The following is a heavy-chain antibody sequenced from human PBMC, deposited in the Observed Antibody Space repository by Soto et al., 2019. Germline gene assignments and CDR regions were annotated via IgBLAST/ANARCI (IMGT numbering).Heavy chain of an antibody. CDR3: ARDHEGVSGGVFDY. J-gene: IGHJ4*02. Sequence: EVQLVESGGGLVKPGGSLRLSCAASGFTFSSYSINWVRQAPGKGLEWVSSISGGSSYRSYADSVKGRFTIARDNAKNSLYLQMNSLRAEDTAVYYCARDHEGVSGGVFDYWDQGTLVTVSS. CDR1: GFTFSSYS. D-gene: IGHD3-3*01. CDR2: ISGGSSYR. V-gene: IGHV3-21*06.